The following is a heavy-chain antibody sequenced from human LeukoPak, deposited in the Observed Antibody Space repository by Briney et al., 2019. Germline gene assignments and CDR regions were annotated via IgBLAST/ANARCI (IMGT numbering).Heavy chain of an antibody. CDR3: ARARRDGYNYRFDP. Sequence: SETLSLTCTVSGGSISSYYWSWIRQPPGKGLEWIGYIYYSGSTNYNPSLKSRVTISVDTSKNQFSLKLSSVTAADTAVYYCARARRDGYNYRFDPWGQGTLVTVSS. CDR1: GGSISSYY. CDR2: IYYSGST. V-gene: IGHV4-59*01. D-gene: IGHD5-24*01. J-gene: IGHJ5*02.